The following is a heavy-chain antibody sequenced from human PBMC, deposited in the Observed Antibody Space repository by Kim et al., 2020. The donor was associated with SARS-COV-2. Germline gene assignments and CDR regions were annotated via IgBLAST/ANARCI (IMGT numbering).Heavy chain of an antibody. V-gene: IGHV4-34*01. CDR1: GGSFSGYY. J-gene: IGHJ3*02. D-gene: IGHD3-3*01. Sequence: SETLSLTCAVYGGSFSGYYWSWIRQPPGKGLEWIGEINHSGSTNYNPSLKSRVTISVDTSKNQFSLKLSSVTAADTAVYYCARGGYDFWSGSVRAFDTWGQGTMVTVSS. CDR3: ARGGYDFWSGSVRAFDT. CDR2: INHSGST.